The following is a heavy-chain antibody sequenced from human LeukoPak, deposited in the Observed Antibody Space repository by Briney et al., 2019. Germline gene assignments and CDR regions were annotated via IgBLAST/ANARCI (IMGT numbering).Heavy chain of an antibody. CDR2: INHSGST. D-gene: IGHD3-10*01. CDR1: GGSFSGYY. Sequence: PSETLSLTCAVYGGSFSGYYWSWIRQPPGKGLEWIGEINHSGSTNYNPSLKSRVTISVDTSKNQFSLKLSPVTAADTAVYYCARAGLAVRGVIGTDYWGQGTLVTVSS. J-gene: IGHJ4*02. V-gene: IGHV4-34*01. CDR3: ARAGLAVRGVIGTDY.